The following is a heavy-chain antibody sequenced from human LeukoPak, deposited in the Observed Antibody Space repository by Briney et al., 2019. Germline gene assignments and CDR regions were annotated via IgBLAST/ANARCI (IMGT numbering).Heavy chain of an antibody. V-gene: IGHV1-69*02. CDR3: ASSWYSIGWYGPVLFDP. CDR1: GYTFTAYY. J-gene: IGHJ5*02. D-gene: IGHD6-19*01. CDR2: IVPVLHIT. Sequence: SVKVSCKASGYTFTAYYLHWVRQAPGQGLEWMGRIVPVLHITNYAQSFQGRVTMTADDSTTTAYMELNSLRSEDTAVYYCASSWYSIGWYGPVLFDPWGQGTLVTVSS.